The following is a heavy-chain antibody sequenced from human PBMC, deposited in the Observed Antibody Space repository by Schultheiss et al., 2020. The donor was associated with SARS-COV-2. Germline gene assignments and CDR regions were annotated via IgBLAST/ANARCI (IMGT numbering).Heavy chain of an antibody. CDR2: INHSGST. V-gene: IGHV4-34*01. CDR1: GGSFSGYY. J-gene: IGHJ4*02. D-gene: IGHD1-26*01. CDR3: VKSSGDVHDF. Sequence: SQTLSLTCAVYGGSFSGYYWSWIRQPPGKGLEWIGEINHSGSTNYNPSLKSRVTISLYTSKNQFSLKLSSVTAADTAVYYCVKSSGDVHDFWGQGTLVTVSS.